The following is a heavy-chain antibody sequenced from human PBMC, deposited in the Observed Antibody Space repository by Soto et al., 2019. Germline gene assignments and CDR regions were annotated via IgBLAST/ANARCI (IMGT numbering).Heavy chain of an antibody. J-gene: IGHJ3*01. Sequence: SETLSLTCAVYGGSFSGYYWGRFRQPPGKGLEWIGEVKHSGNINYNPSLKTRLTVSVDTSKNQFSLKLSSMTAADTAMYYCARGSHFDFSSGYADSFDVWGQGTMVT. CDR1: GGSFSGYY. D-gene: IGHD3-3*01. V-gene: IGHV4-34*01. CDR2: VKHSGNI. CDR3: ARGSHFDFSSGYADSFDV.